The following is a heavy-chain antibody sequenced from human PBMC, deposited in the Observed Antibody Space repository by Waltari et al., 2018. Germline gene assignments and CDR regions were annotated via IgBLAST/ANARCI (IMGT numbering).Heavy chain of an antibody. CDR2: IWSDGSNE. CDR1: RFTFSSFG. V-gene: IGHV3-33*01. CDR3: ARGSYGVMSHFDY. Sequence: QVQLVESGGGVVQPGRSLRLSCEASRFTFSSFGMPWVRPAPGKGLEWVAVIWSDGSNEHYADSVKGRTTISRDNSKNTLYLQMNSLRAEDTAVYFCARGSYGVMSHFDYWGQGTLVTVSS. J-gene: IGHJ4*02. D-gene: IGHD4-17*01.